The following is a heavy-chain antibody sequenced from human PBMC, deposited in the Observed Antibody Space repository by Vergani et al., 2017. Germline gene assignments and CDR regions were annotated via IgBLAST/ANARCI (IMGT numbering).Heavy chain of an antibody. CDR1: GFSLSTSGVG. Sequence: QVTLRESGPALVKPTQTLTLTCTFSGFSLSTSGVGVGWIRQPPGKALEWLALIYWNDDKRYSPSLKSRLTITKDTSKNQVVLTMTNMDPVDTATYYCAHRQGEFRFGELLSWFDPWGQGTLVTVSS. D-gene: IGHD3-10*01. CDR2: IYWNDDK. V-gene: IGHV2-5*01. CDR3: AHRQGEFRFGELLSWFDP. J-gene: IGHJ5*02.